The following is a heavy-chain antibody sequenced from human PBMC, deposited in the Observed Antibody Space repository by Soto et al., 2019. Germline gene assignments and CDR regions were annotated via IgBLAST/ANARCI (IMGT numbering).Heavy chain of an antibody. CDR1: GYPFTSYA. V-gene: IGHV1-3*01. CDR2: INAGNGNT. J-gene: IGHJ3*02. D-gene: IGHD3-22*01. CDR3: ARDFYYDSSGYRGDAFDI. Sequence: XSVKVSCKASGYPFTSYAMHWVRQAPGQRLEWMGWINAGNGNTKYSQKFQGRVTITRDTSASTAYMELSSLRSEDTAVYYCARDFYYDSSGYRGDAFDIWGQRTMVTVSS.